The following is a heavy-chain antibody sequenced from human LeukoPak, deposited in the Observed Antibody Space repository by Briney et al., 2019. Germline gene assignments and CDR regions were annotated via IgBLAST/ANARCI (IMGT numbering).Heavy chain of an antibody. Sequence: GASVKVSCKASGYTFTSYGISWVRQGPGQGLEWVGWISAYNGNTNYAQKLQGRVTMTTDTSTSTAYMELRSLRSDDTAVYYCAREIGYCSSTSCYIAGDAFDIWGQGTMVTVSS. J-gene: IGHJ3*02. CDR3: AREIGYCSSTSCYIAGDAFDI. CDR1: GYTFTSYG. D-gene: IGHD2-2*02. CDR2: ISAYNGNT. V-gene: IGHV1-18*01.